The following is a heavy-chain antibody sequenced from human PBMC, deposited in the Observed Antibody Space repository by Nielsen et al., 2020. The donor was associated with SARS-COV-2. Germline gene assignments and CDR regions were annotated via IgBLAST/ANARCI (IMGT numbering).Heavy chain of an antibody. V-gene: IGHV3-7*03. D-gene: IGHD6-13*01. CDR2: IKHDGSEM. J-gene: IGHJ5*02. CDR1: GFTFSNFW. Sequence: GGSLRLSCAAPGFTFSNFWMSWVRQAPGKGLEWVANIKHDGSEMYYVDSVKGRFIISRDSANSSLYLQMNSLRVEDTALYYCAREPIAADHWGQGTLVTVSS. CDR3: AREPIAADH.